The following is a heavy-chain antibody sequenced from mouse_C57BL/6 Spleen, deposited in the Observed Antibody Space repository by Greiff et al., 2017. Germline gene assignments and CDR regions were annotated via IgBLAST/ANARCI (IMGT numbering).Heavy chain of an antibody. CDR3: ARWRTTVVAPYYFDY. Sequence: EVKLVESVAELVRPGASVKLSCTASGFNIKNTYMHWVKQRPEQGLEWIGRIDPANGNTKYAPKFQGKATITADTSSNTAYLQLSSLTSEDTAIYYCARWRTTVVAPYYFDYWGQGTTLTVSS. V-gene: IGHV14-3*01. CDR1: GFNIKNTY. CDR2: IDPANGNT. J-gene: IGHJ2*01. D-gene: IGHD1-1*01.